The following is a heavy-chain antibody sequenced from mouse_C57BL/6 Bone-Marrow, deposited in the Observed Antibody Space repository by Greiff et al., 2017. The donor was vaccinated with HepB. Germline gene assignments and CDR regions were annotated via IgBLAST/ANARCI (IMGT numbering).Heavy chain of an antibody. CDR3: ARSGTRGAWFAY. J-gene: IGHJ3*01. Sequence: EVKLQESGPGLVKPSQSLSLTCSVTGYSITSGYYWNWIRQFPGNKLEWMGYISYDGSNNYNPSLKNRISITRDTSKNQFFLKLNSVTTEDTATYYCARSGTRGAWFAYWGQGTLVTVSA. V-gene: IGHV3-6*01. CDR2: ISYDGSN. D-gene: IGHD4-1*01. CDR1: GYSITSGYY.